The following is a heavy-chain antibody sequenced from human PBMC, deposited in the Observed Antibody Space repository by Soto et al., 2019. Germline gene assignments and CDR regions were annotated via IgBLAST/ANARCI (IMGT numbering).Heavy chain of an antibody. Sequence: GGPLRHSCAASGCNFSSYWVSWVRQAPGKGLEWVANIKQDGSEKYYVDSVKGRFTISRDNAKNSLYLQMNSLRAEDTAVYYCARRSTEQYGSSNSGAGYYGMDVWGQGTTVPGSS. J-gene: IGHJ6*02. CDR2: IKQDGSEK. D-gene: IGHD1-26*01. V-gene: IGHV3-7*03. CDR1: GCNFSSYW. CDR3: ARRSTEQYGSSNSGAGYYGMDV.